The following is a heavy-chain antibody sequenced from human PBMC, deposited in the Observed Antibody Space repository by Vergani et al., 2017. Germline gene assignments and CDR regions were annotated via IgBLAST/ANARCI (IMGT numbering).Heavy chain of an antibody. CDR2: MDCSGST. J-gene: IGHJ4*02. CDR1: GDSVIRTDYH. Sequence: QVQLQESGPGLVKPSETLSLTCTVSGDSVIRTDYHWGWIRQPPGKGLEWIGSMDCSGSTSYNPSLESRISISFETPKNQFSLRLTSVTAADTAVYYCASKRGACRAAYCHSYDFWGPGTLVGVSS. D-gene: IGHD2-15*01. CDR3: ASKRGACRAAYCHSYDF. V-gene: IGHV4-39*01.